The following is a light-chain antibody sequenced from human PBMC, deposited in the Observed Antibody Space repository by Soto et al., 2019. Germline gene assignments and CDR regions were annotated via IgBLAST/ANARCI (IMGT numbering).Light chain of an antibody. CDR1: QTASSNY. CDR2: SAS. J-gene: IGKJ5*01. V-gene: IGKV3-20*01. Sequence: EIILTKSPHTLSLSLEEGATLSCRASQTASSNYLAWCQQRPGQAPRLLIYSASTRAAGIPDRFSGSGSGTDFTLTITRLEPEDSAVYFCQQYTGPPNTFGQGTLLEIK. CDR3: QQYTGPPNT.